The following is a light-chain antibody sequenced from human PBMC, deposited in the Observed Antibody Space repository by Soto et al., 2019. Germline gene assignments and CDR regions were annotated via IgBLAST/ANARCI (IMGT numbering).Light chain of an antibody. J-gene: IGLJ2*01. CDR3: AAWDDGVSGPNVV. CDR2: RNN. Sequence: QSVLTQPPSASGTPGQRVNISCSGHNSNIGNNYVYWYQQLPETAPKLLIYRNNERPSGVPDRFSGSKSGTSASLAISGLRSEDEADYYCAAWDDGVSGPNVVFGGGTKVTVL. CDR1: NSNIGNNY. V-gene: IGLV1-47*01.